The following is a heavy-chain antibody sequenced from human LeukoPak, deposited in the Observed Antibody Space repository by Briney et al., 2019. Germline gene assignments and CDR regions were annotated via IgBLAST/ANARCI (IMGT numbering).Heavy chain of an antibody. CDR1: GGSISSGSYY. CDR3: ASSYYYDSSGYYPFDY. CDR2: IYTSGST. Sequence: SETLSLTCTVSGGSISSGSYYWSWIRQPAGKGLEWIGRIYTSGSTNYNPSLKSRVTISVDTSKNQFSLKLSSVTAADTAVYYCASSYYYDSSGYYPFDYWGQGTLVTVSS. V-gene: IGHV4-61*02. J-gene: IGHJ4*02. D-gene: IGHD3-22*01.